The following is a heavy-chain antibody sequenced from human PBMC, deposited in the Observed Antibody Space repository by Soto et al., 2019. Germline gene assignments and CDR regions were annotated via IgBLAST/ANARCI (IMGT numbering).Heavy chain of an antibody. V-gene: IGHV3-21*04. CDR3: ARGYCGSGTCYLRRDAFDV. CDR1: GFTFSAYH. D-gene: IGHD2-15*01. J-gene: IGHJ3*01. CDR2: INPSSSHI. Sequence: EVQLVESGGGLVMPGGSLRLSCAASGFTFSAYHMNWVRQAPGKGLEWVSSINPSSSHIYYADSVRGRFTISRDDSNNSVSLQMNILRPEDAALYDCARGYCGSGTCYLRRDAFDVWCQGKMLTVSS.